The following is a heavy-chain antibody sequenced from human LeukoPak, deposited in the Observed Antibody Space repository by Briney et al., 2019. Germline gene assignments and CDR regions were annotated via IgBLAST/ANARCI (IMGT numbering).Heavy chain of an antibody. CDR3: VRERLWFGGPGAFDI. CDR1: GFSFTTHS. Sequence: PGGSLRLSCAASGFSFTTHSMNWVRQAPGKGLEWVSFISVTSSFISYADSVKGRFTISRDNGENSLYLRMNSLRAEDTAVYYCVRERLWFGGPGAFDIWGQGAMVTVSS. D-gene: IGHD3-10*01. J-gene: IGHJ3*02. CDR2: ISVTSSFI. V-gene: IGHV3-48*01.